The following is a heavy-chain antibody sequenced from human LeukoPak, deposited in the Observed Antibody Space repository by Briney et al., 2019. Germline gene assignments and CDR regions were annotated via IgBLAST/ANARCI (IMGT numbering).Heavy chain of an antibody. V-gene: IGHV5-51*01. D-gene: IGHD2-2*01. CDR3: ARAPDCSSTSCYYMDV. Sequence: GESLKISCKGSGYSFTSYWIGWVRQMPGKGLEWMGIIYPGDSDTRYSPSFQGQVTISADKSISTAYLQWSSLKASDTAVYYCARAPDCSSTSCYYMDVWGKGTTVTVSS. CDR1: GYSFTSYW. J-gene: IGHJ6*03. CDR2: IYPGDSDT.